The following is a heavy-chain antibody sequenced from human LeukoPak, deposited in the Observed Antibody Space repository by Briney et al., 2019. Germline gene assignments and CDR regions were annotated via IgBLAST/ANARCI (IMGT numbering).Heavy chain of an antibody. Sequence: PGGSLRLSCAASGFTFSSYALSWVRQAPGKGLEWVSAISGSGGSTYYAASVKGRFTISRDNYKHTLYLQMNSLRAEDTAVYYCAKDRRRHYYDSSGPYWGQGSLVTVSS. J-gene: IGHJ4*02. CDR2: ISGSGGST. V-gene: IGHV3-23*01. D-gene: IGHD3-22*01. CDR1: GFTFSSYA. CDR3: AKDRRRHYYDSSGPY.